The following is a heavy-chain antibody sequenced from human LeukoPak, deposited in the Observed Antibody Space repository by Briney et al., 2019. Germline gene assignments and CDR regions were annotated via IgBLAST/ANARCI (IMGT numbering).Heavy chain of an antibody. CDR2: IYYSGST. V-gene: IGHV4-59*11. CDR1: GGSISSHY. CDR3: ARGTYYYDSSGYSPGYYFDY. D-gene: IGHD3-22*01. Sequence: PSETLSLTCTVSGGSISSHYWSWIRQPPGKGLEWIGYIYYSGSTNYNPSLKSRVTISVDTSKNQFSLKLSSVTAADTAVYYCARGTYYYDSSGYSPGYYFDYWGQGTLVNVSS. J-gene: IGHJ4*02.